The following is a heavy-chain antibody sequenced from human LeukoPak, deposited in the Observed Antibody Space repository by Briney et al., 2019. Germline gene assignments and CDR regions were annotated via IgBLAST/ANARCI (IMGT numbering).Heavy chain of an antibody. D-gene: IGHD2-8*01. CDR1: GFTFNGYW. Sequence: GGSLRLSCAASGFTFNGYWMGWVRQAPGKGLEWVANIKQDGSEKYYVDSVKGRFTISRDNAKNSLYLQMNSLRAEDTAVYYCAREGGNEYYFDYWGQGTLVTVSS. V-gene: IGHV3-7*01. CDR3: AREGGNEYYFDY. CDR2: IKQDGSEK. J-gene: IGHJ4*02.